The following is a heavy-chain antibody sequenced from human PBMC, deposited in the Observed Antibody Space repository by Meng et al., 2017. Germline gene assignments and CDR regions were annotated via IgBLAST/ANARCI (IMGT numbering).Heavy chain of an antibody. Sequence: ASVKVSCKASGYTFTSYAMNWVRQAPGQGLEWMGWINTNTGNPTYAQGFTGRFVFSLDASVSTAYLQISSLKADDTAVYYCARDEDNSWGLWNGCPRGDCRYFDLWGRGTLVTVSS. J-gene: IGHJ2*01. V-gene: IGHV7-4-1*02. CDR3: ARDEDNSWGLWNGCPRGDCRYFDL. CDR1: GYTFTSYA. D-gene: IGHD2-21*02. CDR2: INTNTGNP.